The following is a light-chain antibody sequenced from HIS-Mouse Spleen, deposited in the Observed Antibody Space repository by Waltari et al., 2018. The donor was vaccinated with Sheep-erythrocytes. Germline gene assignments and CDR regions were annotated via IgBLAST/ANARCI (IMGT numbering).Light chain of an antibody. J-gene: IGLJ1*01. Sequence: QSALTQPRSVSGSPGQSVTISCTGTSSDVGGYNYVSWYQQHPGKAPKLMIDAVSKRPSRVPDRFSCSKSGNTASLTISGLQAEDEADYYCCSYAGSYNHVFATGTKVTVL. CDR1: SSDVGGYNY. CDR3: CSYAGSYNHV. CDR2: AVS. V-gene: IGLV2-11*01.